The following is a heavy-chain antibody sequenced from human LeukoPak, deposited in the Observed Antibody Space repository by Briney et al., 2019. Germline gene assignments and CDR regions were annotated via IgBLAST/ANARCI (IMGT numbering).Heavy chain of an antibody. CDR3: AKASSGYSSSWLVY. CDR2: ISSSSSYI. V-gene: IGHV3-21*04. J-gene: IGHJ4*02. Sequence: GGALRLSCAASGFTFSSYDMTWVRQAPGKGLEWVSSISSSSSYIYYADSVKGRFTISRDNAKNSLYLQMNSLRAEDTALYYCAKASSGYSSSWLVYWGQGTLVTVSS. D-gene: IGHD6-13*01. CDR1: GFTFSSYD.